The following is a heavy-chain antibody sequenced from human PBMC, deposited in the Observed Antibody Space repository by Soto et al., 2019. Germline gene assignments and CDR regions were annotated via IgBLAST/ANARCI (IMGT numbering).Heavy chain of an antibody. D-gene: IGHD3-22*01. J-gene: IGHJ4*02. CDR3: ARGVVVSLSAFWDY. Sequence: SETLSLTCTVSGGSISSYYWSWIRQPAGKGLEWIGRIYTSGSTNYNPSLKSRVTMSVDTSKNQFSLKLSSVTAADTAVYYCARGVVVSLSAFWDYWGQGTLVTVSS. V-gene: IGHV4-4*07. CDR2: IYTSGST. CDR1: GGSISSYY.